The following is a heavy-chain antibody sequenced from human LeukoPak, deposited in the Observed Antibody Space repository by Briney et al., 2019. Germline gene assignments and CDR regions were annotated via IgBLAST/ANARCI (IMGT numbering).Heavy chain of an antibody. CDR1: GGSISSYY. V-gene: IGHV4-59*01. CDR3: ARVGYGDYNWFDP. J-gene: IGHJ5*02. D-gene: IGHD4-17*01. Sequence: SESLSLTCTVSGGSISSYYWSWVRHPPGEGLEWIGYISYSGSTNYNPSLKSRVTISVDTSKNQFSLKLSSVTAADTAVYYCARVGYGDYNWFDPWGQGTLVTVSS. CDR2: ISYSGST.